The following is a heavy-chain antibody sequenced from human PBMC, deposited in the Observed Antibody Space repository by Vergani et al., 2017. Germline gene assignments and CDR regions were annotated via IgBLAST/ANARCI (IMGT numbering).Heavy chain of an antibody. Sequence: QVQLQQWGAGLLKPSQTLSLTCAVSGGSISSGGYSWSWIRQPPGKGLEWIGYIYHSGSTYYNPSLKSRVTISVDRSKNQFSLKLSSVTAADTAVYYCARAGSSTMPRNWFDPWGQGTLVTVSS. CDR3: ARAGSSTMPRNWFDP. CDR1: GGSISSGGYS. J-gene: IGHJ5*02. CDR2: IYHSGST. D-gene: IGHD2-2*01. V-gene: IGHV4-30-2*01.